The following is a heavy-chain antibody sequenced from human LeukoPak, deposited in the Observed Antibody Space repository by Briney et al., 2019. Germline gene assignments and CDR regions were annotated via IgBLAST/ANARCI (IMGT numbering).Heavy chain of an antibody. CDR2: IYYSGST. CDR3: ASLQLENSY. D-gene: IGHD1-1*01. J-gene: IGHJ4*02. CDR1: GGSISSSSYY. Sequence: SETLSLTCTVSGGSISSSSYYWGWIRQTPGKGLEWIGSIYYSGSTYYNPSLKSRVTISVDTSKNQFSLKLSSVTAADTAVYYCASLQLENSYWGQGTLVTVSS. V-gene: IGHV4-39*07.